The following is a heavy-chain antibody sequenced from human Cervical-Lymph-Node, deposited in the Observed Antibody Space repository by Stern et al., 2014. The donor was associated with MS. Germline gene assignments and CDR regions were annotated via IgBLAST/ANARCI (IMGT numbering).Heavy chain of an antibody. Sequence: VQLVESGPGLVRPSQTLSLTCTVSGASLSSGLYSWSWIRQLPGKGLEWIGYISGSTYYSPSLKSRVTISVDTSENQVSLKVTSVTAADTAVYYCARGGWLRSYFFDYWGQGARVTVSS. CDR3: ARGGWLRSYFFDY. CDR1: GASLSSGLYS. V-gene: IGHV4-31*03. CDR2: ISGST. D-gene: IGHD5-12*01. J-gene: IGHJ4*02.